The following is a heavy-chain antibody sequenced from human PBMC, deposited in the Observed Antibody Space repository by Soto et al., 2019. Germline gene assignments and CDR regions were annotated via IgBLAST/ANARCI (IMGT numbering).Heavy chain of an antibody. CDR1: GGSISSSSYY. V-gene: IGHV4-39*01. CDR2: IYYSGST. D-gene: IGHD2-2*01. Sequence: QLQLQESGPGLVKPSETLSLTCTVSGGSISSSSYYWGWIRQPPGKGLEWIGSIYYSGSTYYNPSLKSRVTISVDTSKNQFSLKLSSVTAADTAVYYCARHMSLVYCSSTSCFDNWFDPWGQGTLVTVSS. CDR3: ARHMSLVYCSSTSCFDNWFDP. J-gene: IGHJ5*02.